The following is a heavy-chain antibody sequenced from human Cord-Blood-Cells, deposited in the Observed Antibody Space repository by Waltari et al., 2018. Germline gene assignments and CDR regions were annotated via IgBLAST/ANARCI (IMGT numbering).Heavy chain of an antibody. D-gene: IGHD6-13*01. Sequence: QVQLQQWGAGLLKPSETLSLTCAVYGGSFSGYYWSWSRQPPGKGLEWIGEINHSGSTNYNPSLKSRVTISVDTSKNQFSLKLSSVTAADTAVYYCAREGADYVAAAGDDAFDIWGQGTMVTVSS. V-gene: IGHV4-34*01. J-gene: IGHJ3*02. CDR2: INHSGST. CDR1: GGSFSGYY. CDR3: AREGADYVAAAGDDAFDI.